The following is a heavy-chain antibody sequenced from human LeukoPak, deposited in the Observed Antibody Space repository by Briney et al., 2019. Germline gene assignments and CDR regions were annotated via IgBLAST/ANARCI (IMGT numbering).Heavy chain of an antibody. J-gene: IGHJ2*01. CDR3: AKDRTVGASYWYFDL. Sequence: TGGSLRLSCAASGFTFSSYWMHWVRQAPGKGLVWVSRINSDGSSTNYADSVKGRFTISRDSSKNTLFLRMNTLRAEDTAIYYCAKDRTVGASYWYFDLWGRGTLVTVSS. CDR2: INSDGSST. D-gene: IGHD1-26*01. V-gene: IGHV3-74*01. CDR1: GFTFSSYW.